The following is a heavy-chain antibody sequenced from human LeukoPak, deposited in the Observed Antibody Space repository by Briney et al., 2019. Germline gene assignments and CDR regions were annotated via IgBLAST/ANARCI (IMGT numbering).Heavy chain of an antibody. CDR1: GFTFSGHW. J-gene: IGHJ3*02. D-gene: IGHD6-6*01. CDR2: IRQDGSEK. Sequence: GFLRLSCAASGFTFSGHWMSWVRQAPGKGLEWVASIRQDGSEKHYVDSVEGRFTISRDNAKNSLHLQMNSLRAEDTAVYYCAKGSSRPPNAFDIWGQGTLVTVSS. CDR3: AKGSSRPPNAFDI. V-gene: IGHV3-7*01.